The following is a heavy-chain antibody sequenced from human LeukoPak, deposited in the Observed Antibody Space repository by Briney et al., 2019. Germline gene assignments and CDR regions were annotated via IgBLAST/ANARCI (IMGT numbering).Heavy chain of an antibody. CDR3: ARDKSAGADTGSSFYY. V-gene: IGHV3-7*03. CDR2: IKQDGSEK. J-gene: IGHJ4*02. CDR1: TFIFSGHW. D-gene: IGHD3-10*01. Sequence: GGSLRLSCEGSTFIFSGHWMNWVRQTPGKGLEWVASIKQDGSEKYYVDSVKGRFTFSRDNAKNSLYLQMDSLRAEDTAVYYCARDKSAGADTGSSFYYWGQGALVTVSS.